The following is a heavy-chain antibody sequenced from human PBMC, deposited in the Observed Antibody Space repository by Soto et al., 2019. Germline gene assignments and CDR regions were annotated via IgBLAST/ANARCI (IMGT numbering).Heavy chain of an antibody. D-gene: IGHD3-16*01. CDR1: GFTFSSYG. V-gene: IGHV3-33*01. CDR2: IWYDGSNK. Sequence: QVQLVESGAGVVQPGRSLRLSCAASGFTFSSYGMHWVRQAPGNGLEWVAVIWYDGSNKYYADSVKGRFTISRDNSKNTLYLQMNSLRAEDTAVYYCARWGGYGYYYYYGMDVWGQGTTVTVSS. CDR3: ARWGGYGYYYYYGMDV. J-gene: IGHJ6*02.